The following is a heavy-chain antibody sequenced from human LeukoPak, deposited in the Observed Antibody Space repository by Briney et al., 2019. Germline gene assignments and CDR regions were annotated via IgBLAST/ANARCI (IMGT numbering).Heavy chain of an antibody. CDR2: ISYDGNNQ. Sequence: GGSLRLSCVASGFSFSSYGMHWVRQAPGKGLEWVAVISYDGNNQYYADSVKGRFTISRENSKNTLYLQMNSLRAEDTAVYYCSKDGSTVISYYYGMDVWGKGTTVTVSS. J-gene: IGHJ6*04. V-gene: IGHV3-30*18. CDR1: GFSFSSYG. D-gene: IGHD4-17*01. CDR3: SKDGSTVISYYYGMDV.